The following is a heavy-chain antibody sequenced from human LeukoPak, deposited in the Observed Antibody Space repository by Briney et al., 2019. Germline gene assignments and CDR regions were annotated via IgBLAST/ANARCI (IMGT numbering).Heavy chain of an antibody. CDR1: GFTFSSYW. Sequence: GGSLRLSCAASGFTFSSYWMHWVRQTPGKGLEWLSRIDGDGTTTNYADSVKGRFTISRDNAKNTLYLQMTSLRAKDAAVYYCARDLLSGFVPCAYWGQGTLVTVSS. V-gene: IGHV3-74*01. CDR2: IDGDGTTT. CDR3: ARDLLSGFVPCAY. J-gene: IGHJ4*02. D-gene: IGHD2/OR15-2a*01.